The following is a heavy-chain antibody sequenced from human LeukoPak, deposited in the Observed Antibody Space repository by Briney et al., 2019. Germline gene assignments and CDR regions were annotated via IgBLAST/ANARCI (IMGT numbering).Heavy chain of an antibody. V-gene: IGHV1-2*02. CDR2: INPNSGAA. D-gene: IGHD6-19*01. CDR1: GYTFTGYY. Sequence: ASVKVSCKASGYTFTGYYMHWVRQAPGQVLEWMGWINPNSGAANYAQKFQGRVTLTRDTSISTAYMELSRLRSDDTAVYFCARGEGSGWDAFDYWGQETLVTVSS. J-gene: IGHJ4*02. CDR3: ARGEGSGWDAFDY.